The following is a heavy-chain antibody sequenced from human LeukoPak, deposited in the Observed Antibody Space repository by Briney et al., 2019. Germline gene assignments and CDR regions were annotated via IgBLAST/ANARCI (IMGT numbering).Heavy chain of an antibody. CDR3: ARSGAPTPDY. J-gene: IGHJ4*02. Sequence: PGRSLRLSCAPSGFTVSDNYMTWVRQAPGKGLEWVSVIYSGGTTYYADSVKGRFTISRDNAKNTLNLQMNSLRAEDTALYYCARSGAPTPDYWGQGTLVIVSS. CDR1: GFTVSDNY. V-gene: IGHV3-53*01. CDR2: IYSGGTT. D-gene: IGHD2-15*01.